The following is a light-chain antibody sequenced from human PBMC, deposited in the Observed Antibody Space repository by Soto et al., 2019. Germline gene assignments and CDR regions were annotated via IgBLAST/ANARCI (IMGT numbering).Light chain of an antibody. CDR2: DAS. V-gene: IGKV1-33*01. Sequence: DIQMTQSPSSLSASVGDRVTITCQASQDISNYLNWYQQKPGKAPKRLIYDASNLETGVPSRFSGSGSGTDFTFTISSLQPEDIATYYCQHYDNLPLTFGGGTKVDIK. CDR3: QHYDNLPLT. J-gene: IGKJ4*01. CDR1: QDISNY.